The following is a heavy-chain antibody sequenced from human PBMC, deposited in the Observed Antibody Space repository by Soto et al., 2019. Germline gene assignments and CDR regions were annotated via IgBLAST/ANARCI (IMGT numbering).Heavy chain of an antibody. CDR2: ISSSGSTI. V-gene: IGHV3-11*01. CDR1: GFTFSDFY. CDR3: ATRYCSGGSCYSAALGY. D-gene: IGHD2-15*01. Sequence: PGGSLRLSCAASGFTFSDFYMSWIRQAPGKGLEWVSYISSSGSTIYYADYVKGRFTISRDNAKNSLYLQMNSLRAEDTAVYYFATRYCSGGSCYSAALGYWGQGTLVTVSS. J-gene: IGHJ4*02.